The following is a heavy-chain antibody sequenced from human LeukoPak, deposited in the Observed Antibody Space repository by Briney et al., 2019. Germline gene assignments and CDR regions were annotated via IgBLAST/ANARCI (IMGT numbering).Heavy chain of an antibody. CDR3: VGPVLRYFDWYAFDI. J-gene: IGHJ3*02. CDR2: ISGDGGST. Sequence: PGGSLRLSCAASGFTFDDYAMHWVRRAPGKGLEWVSLISGDGGSTYYADSVKGRFTISRDNSKNSLYLQMNSLRTEDTALYYCVGPVLRYFDWYAFDIWGQGTMVTVSS. CDR1: GFTFDDYA. D-gene: IGHD3-9*01. V-gene: IGHV3-43*02.